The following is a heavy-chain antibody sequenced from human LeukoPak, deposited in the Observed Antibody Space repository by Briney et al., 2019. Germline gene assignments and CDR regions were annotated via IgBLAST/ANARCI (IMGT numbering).Heavy chain of an antibody. CDR1: GGSISSSNW. CDR3: ARVVYYGSGSYFDY. V-gene: IGHV4-4*02. CDR2: IYHSGST. Sequence: SETLSLTCTVSGGSISSSNWWSWVRQPPGKGLEGIGEIYHSGSTNYNPSLKSRVTISVDKSKNQFSLKLSSVTAADTAVYYCARVVYYGSGSYFDYWGQGTLVTVSS. J-gene: IGHJ4*02. D-gene: IGHD3-10*01.